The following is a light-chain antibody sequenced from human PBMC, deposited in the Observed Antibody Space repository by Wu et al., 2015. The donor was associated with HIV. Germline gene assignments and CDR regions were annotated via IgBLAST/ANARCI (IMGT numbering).Light chain of an antibody. Sequence: DIQMTQSPSSLSASVGDTVTISCRASQTISSFLNWYQQKPGKAPKLLIYGAPDLHTGVPSRFSGRGSGTDFSLTISGLQPDDFATYYCQQSFSNLWTFGPGTKVEV. CDR3: QQSFSNLWT. CDR2: GAP. J-gene: IGKJ1*01. CDR1: QTISSF. V-gene: IGKV1-39*01.